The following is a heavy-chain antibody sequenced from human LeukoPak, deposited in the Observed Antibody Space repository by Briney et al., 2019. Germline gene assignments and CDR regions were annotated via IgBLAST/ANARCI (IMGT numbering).Heavy chain of an antibody. Sequence: VASVKVSCKASGYTFTSYAMNWVRQAPGQGLEWMGWINTNTGNPTYAQGFTGRFVFSLDTSVSTAYLQISSLKAEDTAVYYCARENSSGWAHYYYYGMDVWGQGTTATVSS. D-gene: IGHD6-19*01. CDR1: GYTFTSYA. J-gene: IGHJ6*02. CDR2: INTNTGNP. CDR3: ARENSSGWAHYYYYGMDV. V-gene: IGHV7-4-1*02.